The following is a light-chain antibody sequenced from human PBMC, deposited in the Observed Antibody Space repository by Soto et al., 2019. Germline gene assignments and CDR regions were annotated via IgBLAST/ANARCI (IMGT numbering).Light chain of an antibody. J-gene: IGLJ1*01. CDR1: SSDVGGYNY. Sequence: QSALTQPASVSGSPGQSITISCTGSSSDVGGYNYVSWYQHHPGKAPKLMIYEVSNRPSGVSNRFSGSKSRNTASLTVSGLQAEDEADYYCSSYTSSSTPYVFGARTKLTVL. CDR3: SSYTSSSTPYV. V-gene: IGLV2-14*01. CDR2: EVS.